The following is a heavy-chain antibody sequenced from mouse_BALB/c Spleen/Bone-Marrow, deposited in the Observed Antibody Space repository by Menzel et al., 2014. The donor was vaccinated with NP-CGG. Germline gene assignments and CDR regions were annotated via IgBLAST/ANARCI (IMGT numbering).Heavy chain of an antibody. Sequence: VQLQQSGPELVKPGASVKISCKASGYTFTDYNMHRVKQSHGKSLEWIGYIYPYNGGTGYNQKFKSKATLTVDNSSSTAYMELRSLTSEDSAVYYCARLDGYYVAMDYWGQGTSVTVSS. J-gene: IGHJ4*01. CDR2: IYPYNGGT. CDR3: ARLDGYYVAMDY. D-gene: IGHD2-3*01. V-gene: IGHV1S29*02. CDR1: GYTFTDYN.